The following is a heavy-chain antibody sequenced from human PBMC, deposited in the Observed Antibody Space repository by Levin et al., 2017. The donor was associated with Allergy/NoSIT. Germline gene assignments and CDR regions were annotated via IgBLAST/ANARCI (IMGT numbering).Heavy chain of an antibody. CDR2: IETNGGGT. V-gene: IGHV1-2*02. CDR3: ARDDFTDYQYLDP. Sequence: ASVKVSCKASGYTFTDYYLHWVRQAPGQGLEWMGWIETNGGGTKYAQKFQGRVAMTRDTSISTAYMDLTSLRSDDTAVYYCARDDFTDYQYLDPWGQGTLVTVSS. CDR1: GYTFTDYY. J-gene: IGHJ5*02. D-gene: IGHD4-11*01.